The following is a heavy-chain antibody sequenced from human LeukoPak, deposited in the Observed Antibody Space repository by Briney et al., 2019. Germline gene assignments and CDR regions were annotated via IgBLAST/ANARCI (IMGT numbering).Heavy chain of an antibody. J-gene: IGHJ4*02. CDR3: ARVRMTVTGNSFDY. V-gene: IGHV3-7*01. CDR1: GFTFSSYA. CDR2: IKQDGSEK. Sequence: PGGSLRLSCAASGFTFSSYAMSWVRQAPGKGLEWVANIKQDGSEKYYVDSVKGRFTISRDNAKNSLYLQMNSLRAEDTAVYYCARVRMTVTGNSFDYWGQGTLVTVSS. D-gene: IGHD1/OR15-1a*01.